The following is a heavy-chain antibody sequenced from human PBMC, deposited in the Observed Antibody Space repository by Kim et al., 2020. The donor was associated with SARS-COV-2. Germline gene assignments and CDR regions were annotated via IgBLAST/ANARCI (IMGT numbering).Heavy chain of an antibody. CDR1: GGSFSGYY. D-gene: IGHD6-25*01. CDR3: ARGTRQGLSRHYYYYMDV. CDR2: INHSGST. J-gene: IGHJ6*03. Sequence: SETLSLTCAVYGGSFSGYYWSWIRQPPGKGLEWIGEINHSGSTNYNPSLKSRVTISVDTSKNQFSLKLSPVTAADTAVYYCARGTRQGLSRHYYYYMDVWGKGTTVTVSS. V-gene: IGHV4-34*01.